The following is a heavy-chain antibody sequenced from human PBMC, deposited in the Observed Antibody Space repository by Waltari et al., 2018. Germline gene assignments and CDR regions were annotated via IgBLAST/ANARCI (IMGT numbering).Heavy chain of an antibody. V-gene: IGHV3-48*02. J-gene: IGHJ3*02. Sequence: EVQLVESGGGLVQPGGSLRLSCAASGITFRNYRMNWVRQAPGRGLEVVLYIGTTSSSISYADSVKGRFTISRDNAKNSLYLQMNSLRDEDTAVYYCASPSLGSGSYWAFDIWGQGTMVTVSS. CDR2: IGTTSSSI. CDR1: GITFRNYR. D-gene: IGHD3-10*01. CDR3: ASPSLGSGSYWAFDI.